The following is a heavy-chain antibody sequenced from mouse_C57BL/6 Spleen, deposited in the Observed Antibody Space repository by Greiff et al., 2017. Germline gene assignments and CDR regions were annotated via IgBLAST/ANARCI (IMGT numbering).Heavy chain of an antibody. Sequence: DVQLQESGPELVKPGASVKISCKASGYSFTGYYMNWVKQSPEKSLEWIGEINPSTGGTTYNQKFKAKATLTVDKSSSTAYMQLKSLTSEDSAVYYCARWDYDFDYWGQGTTLTVSS. V-gene: IGHV1-42*01. J-gene: IGHJ2*01. CDR3: ARWDYDFDY. CDR2: INPSTGGT. D-gene: IGHD1-1*02. CDR1: GYSFTGYY.